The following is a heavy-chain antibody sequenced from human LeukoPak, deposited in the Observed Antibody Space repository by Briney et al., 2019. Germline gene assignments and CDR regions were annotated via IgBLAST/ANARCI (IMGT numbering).Heavy chain of an antibody. CDR1: GGTFSSYA. J-gene: IGHJ3*02. CDR2: IIPIFGTA. D-gene: IGHD2-2*02. CDR3: ASYEVVVPAAILLSAFGI. V-gene: IGHV1-69*13. Sequence: SVRVSCKASGGTFSSYAISWVRQAPGQGLEWMGGIIPIFGTANYAQKFQGRVTITADESTSTAYMELSSLRSEDTAVYYCASYEVVVPAAILLSAFGIWGQGTMVTVSS.